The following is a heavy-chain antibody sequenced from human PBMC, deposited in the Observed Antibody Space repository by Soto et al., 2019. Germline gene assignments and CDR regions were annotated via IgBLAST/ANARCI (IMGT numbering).Heavy chain of an antibody. CDR1: GFDFNNAW. J-gene: IGHJ6*02. D-gene: IGHD2-2*01. V-gene: IGHV3-15*01. CDR3: TTDDQLPGRVYYYAMDV. CDR2: IRSRPDGGTT. Sequence: PVGSLRLSCAASGFDFNNAWLSWLRQAPGKGLEWVGRIRSRPDGGTTDYAAPVKGRFTISRDDSKTTLYLRMNNLKPEDTAIYYCTTDDQLPGRVYYYAMDVWGQGTTVTVSS.